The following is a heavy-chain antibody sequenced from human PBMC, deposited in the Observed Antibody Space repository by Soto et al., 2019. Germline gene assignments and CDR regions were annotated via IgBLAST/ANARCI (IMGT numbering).Heavy chain of an antibody. J-gene: IGHJ1*01. D-gene: IGHD6-19*01. Sequence: EVQLLESGGGLVQPGGSLRLSCAASGFTFSSYAMSWVRQAPGKGLEWVSAISGSGGSTYYADPVKGRFTISRDNSKNTLFLQMNSLRAEDTAVYYCAKKVAGSEPFQHWGQGTLVTVSS. CDR3: AKKVAGSEPFQH. CDR1: GFTFSSYA. CDR2: ISGSGGST. V-gene: IGHV3-23*01.